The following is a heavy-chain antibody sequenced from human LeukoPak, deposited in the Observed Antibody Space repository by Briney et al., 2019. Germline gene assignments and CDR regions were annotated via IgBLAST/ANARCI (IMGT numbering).Heavy chain of an antibody. CDR1: GYTFTSYD. Sequence: APVKVSCKASGYTFTSYDINWVRQATGQGLEWMGWMNPNSGNTGYAQKFQGRVTITRNTSISTAYMELSSLRSEDTAVYYCARGPEAYCSGGSCYSGGDDAFDIWGQGTMVTVSS. J-gene: IGHJ3*02. CDR3: ARGPEAYCSGGSCYSGGDDAFDI. V-gene: IGHV1-8*03. D-gene: IGHD2-15*01. CDR2: MNPNSGNT.